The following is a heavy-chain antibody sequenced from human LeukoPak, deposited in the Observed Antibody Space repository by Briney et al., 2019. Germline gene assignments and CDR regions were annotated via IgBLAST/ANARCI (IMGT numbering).Heavy chain of an antibody. D-gene: IGHD3-3*01. CDR3: ARANFGVVNCAFDI. CDR1: GYTFTSYD. Sequence: ASVKVSCKASGYTFTSYDVNWVRQATGQGLEWMGWMNPNSGNTGYAQKFQGRVTMTRNTAISTAYMELSRLRSEDTAVYYCARANFGVVNCAFDIWGQGTMVTVSS. J-gene: IGHJ3*02. V-gene: IGHV1-8*01. CDR2: MNPNSGNT.